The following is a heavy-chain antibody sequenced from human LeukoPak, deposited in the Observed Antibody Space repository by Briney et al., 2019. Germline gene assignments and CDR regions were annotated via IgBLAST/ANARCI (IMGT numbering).Heavy chain of an antibody. CDR2: ISGSGGST. Sequence: PGGSLRLSCAASGFTFSSYAMSWVRQAPGKGLEWVSAISGSGGSTYYADSVKGRFTISRDNSENTLYLQMNSLRAEDTAVYYCAFHYGDYLGYFDYWGQGTLVTVSS. V-gene: IGHV3-23*01. D-gene: IGHD4-17*01. CDR3: AFHYGDYLGYFDY. J-gene: IGHJ4*02. CDR1: GFTFSSYA.